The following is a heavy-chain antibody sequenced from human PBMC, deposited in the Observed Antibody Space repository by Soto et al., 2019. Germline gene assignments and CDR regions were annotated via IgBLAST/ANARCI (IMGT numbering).Heavy chain of an antibody. CDR3: ARGYSSSSSWFDP. D-gene: IGHD6-6*01. CDR1: GFTFSSYG. J-gene: IGHJ5*02. V-gene: IGHV3-33*01. Sequence: PGGSLRLSCAASGFTFSSYGMHWVRQAPGKGLEWVAVIWYDGSNKYYADSVKGRFTISRDNSKNTLYLQMNSLRAEDTAVYYCARGYSSSSSWFDPWGQGTLVTVSS. CDR2: IWYDGSNK.